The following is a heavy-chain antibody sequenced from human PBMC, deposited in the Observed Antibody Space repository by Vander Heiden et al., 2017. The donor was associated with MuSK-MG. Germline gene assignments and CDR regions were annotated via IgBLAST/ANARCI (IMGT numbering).Heavy chain of an antibody. CDR3: ARGGYSSSWYVWDY. CDR1: GFTFSSYS. V-gene: IGHV3-21*01. CDR2: ISSSSSYI. J-gene: IGHJ4*02. D-gene: IGHD6-13*01. Sequence: EVQLVASGGGLVKPGGSLRLSCAASGFTFSSYSMNWVRQAPGKGLEWVSSISSSSSYIYYADAGKGRFTISRDNAKNSLYLQMNSLRAEDTAVYYCARGGYSSSWYVWDYWGQGTLVTVSS.